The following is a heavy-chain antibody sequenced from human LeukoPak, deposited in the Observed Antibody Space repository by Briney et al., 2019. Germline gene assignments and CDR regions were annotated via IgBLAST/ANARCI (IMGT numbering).Heavy chain of an antibody. D-gene: IGHD5-24*01. J-gene: IGHJ4*02. CDR2: ISGSGGST. Sequence: GGSLRLSCAASGFTFSSHSMGWVRQAPGKGLEWVSAISGSGGSTYYADSVKGRFTISRDNSKNTLYLQMNSLRAEDTAVYYCAKDGSLPFRDGYNAYAYWGQGTLVTVSS. V-gene: IGHV3-23*01. CDR1: GFTFSSHS. CDR3: AKDGSLPFRDGYNAYAY.